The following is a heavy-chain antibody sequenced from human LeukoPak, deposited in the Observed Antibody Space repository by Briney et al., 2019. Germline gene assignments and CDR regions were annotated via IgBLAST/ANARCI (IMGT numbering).Heavy chain of an antibody. CDR2: ISSSSSTI. Sequence: GGSLRLSCAASGLTFSSYSMNWVRQAPGKGLEWVSYISSSSSTIYYADSVKGRFTISRDNSKNTLYLQMNSLRAEDTAVYYCAKDEAKGYYFDYSGQGTLVTVSS. J-gene: IGHJ4*02. V-gene: IGHV3-48*01. CDR3: AKDEAKGYYFDY. CDR1: GLTFSSYS.